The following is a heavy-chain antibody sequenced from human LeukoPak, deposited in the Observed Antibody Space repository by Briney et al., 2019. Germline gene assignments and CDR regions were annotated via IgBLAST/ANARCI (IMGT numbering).Heavy chain of an antibody. V-gene: IGHV3-23*01. CDR2: LSDDGGTT. CDR1: GFTFSSYA. Sequence: GGSLRLSCAASGFTFSSYAMSWVRQAPVKGLEWVTALSDDGGTTYYADSVKGRFTISRDNSKNTLYLQMNSLRGDDTAVYHCAKGPSPGYCSSTSCYYDYWGQGTLVTVSS. CDR3: AKGPSPGYCSSTSCYYDY. J-gene: IGHJ4*02. D-gene: IGHD2-2*01.